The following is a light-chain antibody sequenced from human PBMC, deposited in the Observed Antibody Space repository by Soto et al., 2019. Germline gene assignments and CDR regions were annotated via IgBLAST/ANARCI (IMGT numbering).Light chain of an antibody. Sequence: QSVLTQPPSASGSPGQSVAISCTGTSSDVGGYNYVSWYQQHPGKAHKLMIYDVTERPPGVPDRFSGSKSGNTASLTVAGLQAEDEADYYCSSYAGSNNPVLFGGGTKLTVL. CDR2: DVT. CDR1: SSDVGGYNY. CDR3: SSYAGSNNPVL. J-gene: IGLJ2*01. V-gene: IGLV2-8*01.